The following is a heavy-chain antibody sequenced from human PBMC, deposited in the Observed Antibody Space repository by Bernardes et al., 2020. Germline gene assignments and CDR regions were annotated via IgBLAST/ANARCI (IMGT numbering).Heavy chain of an antibody. CDR2: ISYDGSNK. Sequence: GGSLRLSCAASGFTFSSYGMHWVRQAPGKGLEWVAVISYDGSNKYYADSVKGRFTISRDNSKNTLYLQMNSLRAEDTAVYYCAKDADLDYWGQGTLVTVSS. J-gene: IGHJ4*02. CDR3: AKDADLDY. V-gene: IGHV3-30*18. CDR1: GFTFSSYG.